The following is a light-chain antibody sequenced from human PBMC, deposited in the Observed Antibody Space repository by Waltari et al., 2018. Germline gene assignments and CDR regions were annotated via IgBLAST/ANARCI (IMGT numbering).Light chain of an antibody. CDR1: QSVSTH. J-gene: IGKJ1*01. V-gene: IGKV1-39*01. Sequence: DIQMTQSPLSLSASVGDRVTVTCRASQSVSTHLNWYQHKPGKAPELLVYSASFLETGVPSRFSVGGSGTDFNFTITAVQPEDFATYYCQETYTPPWTFGPGTRLEIK. CDR2: SAS. CDR3: QETYTPPWT.